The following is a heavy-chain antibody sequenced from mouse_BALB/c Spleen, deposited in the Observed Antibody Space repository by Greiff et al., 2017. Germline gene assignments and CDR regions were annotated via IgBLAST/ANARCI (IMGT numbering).Heavy chain of an antibody. J-gene: IGHJ1*01. V-gene: IGHV2-9*02. CDR2: IWAGGST. D-gene: IGHD2-3*01. CDR1: GFSLTSYG. CDR3: AIYDGYYADV. Sequence: VQLQQSGPGLVAPSQSLSITCTVSGFSLTSYGVHWVRQPPGKGLEWLGVIWAGGSTNYNSALMSRLSISKDNSKSQVFLKMNSLQTDDTAMYYCAIYDGYYADVWGAGTTVTVSS.